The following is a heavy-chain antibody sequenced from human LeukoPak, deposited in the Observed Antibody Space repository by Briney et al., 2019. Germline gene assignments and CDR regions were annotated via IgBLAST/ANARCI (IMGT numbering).Heavy chain of an antibody. V-gene: IGHV3-48*03. CDR2: ISSSGSTI. Sequence: GGSLRLSCAASGFTFSSYEMNWVRQAPGKGLEWVSYISSSGSTIYYADSVKGRFTISRDNSKNTLYLQMNSLRAEDTAVYYCAKGGSSSSATYFDYWGWGTLVTVSS. J-gene: IGHJ4*02. D-gene: IGHD6-13*01. CDR1: GFTFSSYE. CDR3: AKGGSSSSATYFDY.